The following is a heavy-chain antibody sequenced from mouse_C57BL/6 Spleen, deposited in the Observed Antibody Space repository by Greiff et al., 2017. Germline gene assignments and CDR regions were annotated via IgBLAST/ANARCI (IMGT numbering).Heavy chain of an antibody. J-gene: IGHJ4*01. V-gene: IGHV7-3*01. CDR3: AREGGYAMDY. CDR1: GFTFTDYY. CDR2: IRNKANGYTT. Sequence: EVKVVESGGGLVQPGGSLSLSCAASGFTFTDYYMSWVRQPPGKALEWLGFIRNKANGYTTEYSASVKGRFTISRDNSQSILYLQMNALRAEDSATYYCAREGGYAMDYWGQGTSVTVSS.